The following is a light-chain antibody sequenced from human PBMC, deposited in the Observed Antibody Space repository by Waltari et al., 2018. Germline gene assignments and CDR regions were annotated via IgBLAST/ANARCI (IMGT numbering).Light chain of an antibody. CDR3: QQYGRSPWT. J-gene: IGKJ1*01. CDR2: DAS. Sequence: FVLTQSPGTLSLSPGERVTLSCRASQSVSSNYLARYQQKPGQAPRLLIYDASNRATGIADRFSGSGSGTDFTLTISRLEPEDVAVYYCQQYGRSPWTFGQGTKVEIK. V-gene: IGKV3-20*01. CDR1: QSVSSNY.